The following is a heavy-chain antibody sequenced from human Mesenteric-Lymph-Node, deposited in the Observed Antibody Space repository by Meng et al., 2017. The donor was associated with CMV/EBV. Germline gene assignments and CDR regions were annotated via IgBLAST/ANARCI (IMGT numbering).Heavy chain of an antibody. CDR3: AKDDWERGVVDS. CDR2: ISGSGGGT. V-gene: IGHV3-23*01. Sequence: GESLKISCAASGFTFSTYVMSWVRQAPGKGLEWVSGISGSGGGTYYADSVRGRFTISRDNSKNTLYLQMNSLRAEDTAVFYCAKDDWERGVVDSWGQGALVTVSS. CDR1: GFTFSTYV. J-gene: IGHJ4*02. D-gene: IGHD1-26*01.